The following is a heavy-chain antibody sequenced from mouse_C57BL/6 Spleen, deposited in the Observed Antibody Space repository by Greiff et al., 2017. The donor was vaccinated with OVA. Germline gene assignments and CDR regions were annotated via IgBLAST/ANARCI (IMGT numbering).Heavy chain of an antibody. Sequence: EVKLMESGGGLVKPGGSLKLSCAASGFTFSSYAMSWVRQTPEKRLEWVATISDGGSYTYYPDNGKGRFTISRDNAKNNLYLQMSQLKSEDTAMYYCAREGYGSSFDYWGQGTTLTVSS. V-gene: IGHV5-4*01. CDR1: GFTFSSYA. D-gene: IGHD1-1*01. J-gene: IGHJ2*01. CDR2: ISDGGSYT. CDR3: AREGYGSSFDY.